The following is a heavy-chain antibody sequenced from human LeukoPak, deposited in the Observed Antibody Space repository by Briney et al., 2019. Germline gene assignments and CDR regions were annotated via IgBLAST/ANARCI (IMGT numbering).Heavy chain of an antibody. D-gene: IGHD5-18*01. CDR3: AKAMAGGYNYGPFDN. CDR1: GFNFNLYG. J-gene: IGHJ4*02. CDR2: ISALGDI. V-gene: IGHV3-23*01. Sequence: GSLRLPCAASGFNFNLYGMSWVRPAPGKGLEWVSVISALGDIYYADSVKGRFTISRDNSKNMMYLQMNSLRAEDTAVYYCAKAMAGGYNYGPFDNWGLGALVTVSS.